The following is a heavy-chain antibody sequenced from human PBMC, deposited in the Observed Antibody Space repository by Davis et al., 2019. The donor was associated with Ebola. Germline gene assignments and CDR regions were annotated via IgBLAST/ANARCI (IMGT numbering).Heavy chain of an antibody. CDR2: VSHSEREK. Sequence: PGGSLRLSCAASGFTFRNYAMHWVRQAPGKGLEWVAVVSHSEREKFYADSVKGRFIISRDTSENTRYLQMNSLTADDTAVYYCARAVFHEVLDYWGQGTLVTVSS. CDR3: ARAVFHEVLDY. J-gene: IGHJ4*02. V-gene: IGHV3-30*04. D-gene: IGHD3-3*01. CDR1: GFTFRNYA.